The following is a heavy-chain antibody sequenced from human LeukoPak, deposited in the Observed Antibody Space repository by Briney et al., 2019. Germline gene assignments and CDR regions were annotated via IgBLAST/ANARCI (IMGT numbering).Heavy chain of an antibody. D-gene: IGHD2-2*01. CDR3: AKGTTAYCSSTSCYEISD. CDR2: IRYDGSNK. J-gene: IGHJ4*02. CDR1: GFTFSSYG. Sequence: GGSLRLSCAASGFTFSSYGMHWVRQAPGKGLEWVAFIRYDGSNKYYADSVKGRFTISRDNSKNTLYLQMNSLRAEDTAVYYCAKGTTAYCSSTSCYEISDWGQGTLVTVSS. V-gene: IGHV3-30*02.